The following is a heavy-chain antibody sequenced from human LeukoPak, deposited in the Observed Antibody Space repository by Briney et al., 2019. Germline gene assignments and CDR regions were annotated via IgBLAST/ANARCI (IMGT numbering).Heavy chain of an antibody. CDR2: RSHDGSDS. D-gene: IGHD3-10*01. Sequence: PGRSLRLSCAASGFTFSSYGMHWVRQAPGKGLEWVAVRSHDGSDSHYADSVKGRFTISRDNSKNTVYLQMSSLRPEDTAVYFCGKELYFGSGSYPDYWGQGTLVRVSS. CDR1: GFTFSSYG. J-gene: IGHJ4*02. CDR3: GKELYFGSGSYPDY. V-gene: IGHV3-30*18.